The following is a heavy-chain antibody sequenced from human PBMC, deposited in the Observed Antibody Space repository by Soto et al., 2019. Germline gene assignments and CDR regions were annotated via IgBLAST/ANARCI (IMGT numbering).Heavy chain of an antibody. J-gene: IGHJ5*02. V-gene: IGHV5-10-1*01. D-gene: IGHD3-16*02. CDR3: ARLLLSRVDFDP. Sequence: GEPLRISCKGSGYSFTSYGVSWVRQMPGKGLEWMGRIDPSDSYTNYSPSFQGHVTISADKSISTAYLQWSSLKASDTAMYYCARLLLSRVDFDPWGQGTLVTVSS. CDR1: GYSFTSYG. CDR2: IDPSDSYT.